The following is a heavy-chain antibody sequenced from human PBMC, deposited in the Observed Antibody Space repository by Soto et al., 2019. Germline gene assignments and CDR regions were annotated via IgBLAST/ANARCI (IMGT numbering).Heavy chain of an antibody. CDR2: ISPIFGTA. V-gene: IGHV1-69*12. J-gene: IGHJ4*02. Sequence: QVQLVQSGAEVKKPGSSVKVSCKASGVTFDTHAISWVRQAPGQGLEWMGGISPIFGTADYAQKFQGRVTISADESTNTAYLELSSLRSEDTAVYYCATFGSGTYYVYCFHSWGQGTLVTVSS. D-gene: IGHD3-10*01. CDR3: ATFGSGTYYVYCFHS. CDR1: GVTFDTHA.